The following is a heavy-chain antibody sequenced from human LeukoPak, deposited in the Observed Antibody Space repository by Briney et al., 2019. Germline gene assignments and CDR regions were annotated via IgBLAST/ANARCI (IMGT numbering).Heavy chain of an antibody. CDR3: AKDRPQSIAAAGTFLFQH. CDR2: ISGSGGST. CDR1: GFSFSGSA. D-gene: IGHD6-13*01. V-gene: IGHV3-23*01. J-gene: IGHJ1*01. Sequence: GGSLKLSCAASGFSFSGSAIHWVRRTSGKGLEWVSAISGSGGSTYYADSVKGRFTISRDNSKNTLYLQMNSLRAEDTAVYYCAKDRPQSIAAAGTFLFQHWGQGTLVTVSS.